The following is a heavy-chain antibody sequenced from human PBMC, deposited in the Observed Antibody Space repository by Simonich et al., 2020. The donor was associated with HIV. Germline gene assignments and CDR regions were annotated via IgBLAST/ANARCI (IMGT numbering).Heavy chain of an antibody. Sequence: QVQLQQWGAGLLKPSETLSLTCAVYGGSFSGYYWSWIRQPPGKGLEWMGEINHSGSTNYNPSLNGRVTISVDTFKNQFSLKLSSVTAADTAVYYCARHDGLTGEWSFDYWGQGTLVTVSS. J-gene: IGHJ4*02. CDR2: INHSGST. D-gene: IGHD7-27*01. V-gene: IGHV4-34*01. CDR1: GGSFSGYY. CDR3: ARHDGLTGEWSFDY.